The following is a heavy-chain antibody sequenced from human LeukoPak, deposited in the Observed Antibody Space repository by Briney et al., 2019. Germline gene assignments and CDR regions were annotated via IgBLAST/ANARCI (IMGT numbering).Heavy chain of an antibody. CDR1: GDSVSGISFY. CDR2: IQYNGST. D-gene: IGHD3-22*01. J-gene: IGHJ4*02. Sequence: VKPSETLSLTCTVSGDSVSGISFYWSWIRQPPGKGLQYIGYIQYNGSTNYNPSLKSRVTISVDTSKNQFSLKLSSVTAADTAVYYCARYYDSSGYWSTPHFDYWGQGTLVTVSS. V-gene: IGHV4-61*01. CDR3: ARYYDSSGYWSTPHFDY.